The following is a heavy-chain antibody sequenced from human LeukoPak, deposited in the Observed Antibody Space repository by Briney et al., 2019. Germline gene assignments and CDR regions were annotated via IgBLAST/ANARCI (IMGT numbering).Heavy chain of an antibody. D-gene: IGHD5-24*01. CDR3: AKGPRVDGYISVVLLLAY. V-gene: IGHV3-53*01. CDR2: IYSGGST. Sequence: GGSLRLSCAASGFTVSSNYMSWVRQAPGKGLEWVSVIYSGGSTYYADSVKGRFTISRDNSKNTLYLQMNSLRAEDTAVYYCAKGPRVDGYISVVLLLAYWGQGTLVTVSS. CDR1: GFTVSSNY. J-gene: IGHJ4*02.